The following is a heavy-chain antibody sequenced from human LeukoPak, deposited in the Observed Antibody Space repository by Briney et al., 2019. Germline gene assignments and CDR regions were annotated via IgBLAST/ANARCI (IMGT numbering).Heavy chain of an antibody. CDR1: GGTFSSYA. J-gene: IGHJ4*02. V-gene: IGHV1-69*04. Sequence: RASVKVSCKASGGTFSSYAISWVRQAPGQGLEWMGRIIPIFGIANYAQKFQGRVTITADKSTSTAYMELSSLRSEDTAVYYCARDLGMGCSGGGCYAPFDYWGQGTLVTVSS. CDR3: ARDLGMGCSGGGCYAPFDY. CDR2: IIPIFGIA. D-gene: IGHD2-15*01.